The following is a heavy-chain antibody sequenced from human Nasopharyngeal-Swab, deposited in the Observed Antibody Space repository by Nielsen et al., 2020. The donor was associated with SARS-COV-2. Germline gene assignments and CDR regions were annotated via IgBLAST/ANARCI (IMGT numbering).Heavy chain of an antibody. CDR2: ISAYNGNT. CDR3: ARDGLYDYVWGSYRYRWFDP. CDR1: GYTFTSYG. Sequence: ASVKVSCKASGYTFTSYGISWVRQAPGQGLEWMGWISAYNGNTTYAQKLQGRVTMTTDTSTSTAYMELRSLRSDDTAVYYCARDGLYDYVWGSYRYRWFDPWGQGTLVTVSS. D-gene: IGHD3-16*02. J-gene: IGHJ5*02. V-gene: IGHV1-18*01.